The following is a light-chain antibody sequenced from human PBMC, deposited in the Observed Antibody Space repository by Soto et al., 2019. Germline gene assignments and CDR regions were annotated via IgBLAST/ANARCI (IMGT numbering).Light chain of an antibody. CDR3: QQSYSTFTWT. V-gene: IGKV1-39*01. CDR1: QSISSY. J-gene: IGKJ1*01. Sequence: DIQMTQSPSSLSASVGDRVTITFLASQSISSYLNCYQQKPGKAPKLLIYAASSLQSGVPSRFSGSGSGTDFTLTISSLQPEDFATYYCQQSYSTFTWTFGQGTKVDIK. CDR2: AAS.